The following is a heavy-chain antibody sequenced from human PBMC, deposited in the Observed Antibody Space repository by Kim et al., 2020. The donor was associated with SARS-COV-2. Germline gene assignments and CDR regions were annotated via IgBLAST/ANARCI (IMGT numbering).Heavy chain of an antibody. J-gene: IGHJ4*02. Sequence: ASVKVSCKVSGNTFTEFSIHWVRQAPGLGPEWMGHVDYKTGVTTYAQNFQHRVTMTFDTSISTAYMELFTMTPDDTALYYCATHFGYSFDYWGQGTLVTVSS. CDR1: GNTFTEFS. CDR3: ATHFGYSFDY. CDR2: VDYKTGVT. D-gene: IGHD3-10*01. V-gene: IGHV1-2*06.